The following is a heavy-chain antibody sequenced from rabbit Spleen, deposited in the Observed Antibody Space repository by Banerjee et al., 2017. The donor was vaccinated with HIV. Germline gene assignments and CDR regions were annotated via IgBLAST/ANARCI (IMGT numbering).Heavy chain of an antibody. V-gene: IGHV1S40*01. CDR2: IGGGVSSIT. J-gene: IGHJ6*01. CDR1: GGSFSFNSY. D-gene: IGHD4-1*01. CDR3: ARDKRWSDGWGGLFRL. Sequence: QSLEESGGDLVKPGASLTLTCTASGGSFSFNSYMCWVRQPPGKGPEWSACIGGGVSSITYYDTWAKGRFTLSKTSSTTVPLQLNSLTAADTATYFCARDKRWSDGWGGLFRLWGPGTLVTVS.